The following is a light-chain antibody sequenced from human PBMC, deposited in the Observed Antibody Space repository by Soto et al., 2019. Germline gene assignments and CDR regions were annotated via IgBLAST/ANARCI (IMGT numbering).Light chain of an antibody. CDR2: GSS. CDR3: QQYNKWPLT. CDR1: QSVSSN. V-gene: IGKV3-15*01. Sequence: EIVMTQSPATLSVSPGERATLSCMASQSVSSNLAWYQQKPGQAPRLLFYGSSTRATGVPARFSGSGSGTEFTLTINILQSEDFAVYYCQQYNKWPLTFGGGSMVEIK. J-gene: IGKJ4*02.